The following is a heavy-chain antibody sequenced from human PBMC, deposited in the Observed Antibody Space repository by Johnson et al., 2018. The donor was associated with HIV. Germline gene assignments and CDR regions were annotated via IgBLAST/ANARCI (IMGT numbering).Heavy chain of an antibody. D-gene: IGHD1-26*01. CDR1: EFTVSSNY. CDR2: SDNGGSA. CDR3: ASQLGATGAFDI. Sequence: VQLVESGGKLIQPGGSLRLSCAASEFTVSSNYMSWVRQAPGKGLEWVSTISDNGGSAYYADSVKGRFTISRDKSKNTVYLQMNSLRAEDTAFYYCASQLGATGAFDIWGQGTMVTVSS. V-gene: IGHV3-53*01. J-gene: IGHJ3*02.